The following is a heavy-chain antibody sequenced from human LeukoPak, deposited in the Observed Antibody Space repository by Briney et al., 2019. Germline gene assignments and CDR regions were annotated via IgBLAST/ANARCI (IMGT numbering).Heavy chain of an antibody. V-gene: IGHV1-18*01. J-gene: IGHJ5*02. CDR1: GYTFTSYG. CDR2: ISAYNGNT. CDR3: ARDATVTGPCWFDP. Sequence: GASVKVSCKASGYTFTSYGISWVRQAPGQGLEWMGWISAYNGNTNYAQKLQGRVTMTTDTSTSTAYMELRSLRSDDTAVYYCARDATVTGPCWFDPWGQGTLVTVSS. D-gene: IGHD4-17*01.